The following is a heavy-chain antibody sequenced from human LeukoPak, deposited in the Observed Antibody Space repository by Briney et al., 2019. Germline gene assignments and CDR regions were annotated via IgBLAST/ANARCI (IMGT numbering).Heavy chain of an antibody. D-gene: IGHD6-13*01. Sequence: GGSLRLSCTASGFTFSSYSMNWVRQAPGKGLEWVSYISSSGSSIYYADSVKGRFTISRDNAKNSLYLQMSSLRAEDTAVYYCARDLEIAAVPWGQGTLVTVSS. J-gene: IGHJ5*02. CDR1: GFTFSSYS. V-gene: IGHV3-48*04. CDR3: ARDLEIAAVP. CDR2: ISSSGSSI.